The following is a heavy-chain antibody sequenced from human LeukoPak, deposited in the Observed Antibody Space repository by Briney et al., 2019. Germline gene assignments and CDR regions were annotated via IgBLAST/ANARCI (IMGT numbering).Heavy chain of an antibody. CDR3: ARSSYSSGRYGGLDV. Sequence: SSETLSLTCTVSGDSFTSTDDFWGWIRQPPGKGLEWIGSINYSGKTYYNPSLKSRVIISVDTSKNQVSLRLSSVTAADTAVYYCARSSYSSGRYGGLDVWSQGTTVTVSS. CDR1: GDSFTSTDDF. D-gene: IGHD3-22*01. V-gene: IGHV4-39*01. CDR2: INYSGKT. J-gene: IGHJ6*02.